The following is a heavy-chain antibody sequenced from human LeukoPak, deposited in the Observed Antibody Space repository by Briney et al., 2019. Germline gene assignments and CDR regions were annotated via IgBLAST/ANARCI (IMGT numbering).Heavy chain of an antibody. CDR3: ARGIGIAAHYFDY. V-gene: IGHV4-59*01. CDR2: IYYSGST. J-gene: IGHJ4*02. CDR1: GGSISSYY. Sequence: SETLSLTCTVSGGSISSYYWSWLRQPPGKGLEWIGYIYYSGSTNYNPSLKSRVTISVDTSKNQFSLKLSSVTAADTAVYYCARGIGIAAHYFDYWGQGTLVTVSS. D-gene: IGHD6-13*01.